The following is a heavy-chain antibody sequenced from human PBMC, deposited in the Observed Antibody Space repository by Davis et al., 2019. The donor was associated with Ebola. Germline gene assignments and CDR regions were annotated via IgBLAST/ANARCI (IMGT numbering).Heavy chain of an antibody. V-gene: IGHV4-59*04. CDR3: ARRGYSYGTFDY. Sequence: PSETLSLTCTVSGGSISSYYWSWIRQPPGKGLEWIGYIYHSGSTYYNPSLKSRVTISVDTSKNQFSLKLSSVTAADTAVYYCARRGYSYGTFDYWGQGTLVTVSS. CDR1: GGSISSYY. CDR2: IYHSGST. J-gene: IGHJ4*02. D-gene: IGHD5-18*01.